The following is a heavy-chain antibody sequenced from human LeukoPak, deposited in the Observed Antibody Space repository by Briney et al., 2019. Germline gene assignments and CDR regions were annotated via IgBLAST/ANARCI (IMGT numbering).Heavy chain of an antibody. V-gene: IGHV4-34*01. CDR2: INHSGST. Sequence: SETLSLTCAVYGGSFSGYYWSWIRQPPGKGLEWIGEINHSGSTNYNPSLKSRVTISVDTSKNQFSLKLSSVTAADTAVYYCARYTMVRGVNTYYYYYYMDVRGKGTTVTVSS. J-gene: IGHJ6*03. CDR3: ARYTMVRGVNTYYYYYYMDV. CDR1: GGSFSGYY. D-gene: IGHD3-10*01.